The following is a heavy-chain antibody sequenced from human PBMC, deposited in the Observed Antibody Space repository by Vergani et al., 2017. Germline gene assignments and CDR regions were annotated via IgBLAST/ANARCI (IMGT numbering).Heavy chain of an antibody. CDR1: GFTFRNAW. V-gene: IGHV3-73*01. CDR3: TTYVDHRSDS. J-gene: IGHJ4*02. Sequence: EVQLVESGGGLVKPGGSLRLSCAASGFTFRNAWMSWVRQGPGKGLEWVGRIRSKAHSYATTYAASVNGRFTISRDDSKNTAYLQMDSLKTEDTAVYYCTTYVDHRSDSWGQGTLVTVSS. D-gene: IGHD4-17*01. CDR2: IRSKAHSYAT.